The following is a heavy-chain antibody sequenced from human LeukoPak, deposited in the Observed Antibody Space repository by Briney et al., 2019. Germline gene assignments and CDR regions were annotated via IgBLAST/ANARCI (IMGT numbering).Heavy chain of an antibody. CDR3: VPTAGYSSGWYNFDY. CDR2: IIPIFGTA. D-gene: IGHD6-19*01. CDR1: GGTFSSYA. Sequence: SVKVSCKASGGTFSSYAISWVRQAPGPGLEWMGGIIPIFGTANYAQKFQGRVTITTDESTSTAYMELSSLRSEDTAVYYCVPTAGYSSGWYNFDYWGQGTLVTVSS. J-gene: IGHJ4*02. V-gene: IGHV1-69*05.